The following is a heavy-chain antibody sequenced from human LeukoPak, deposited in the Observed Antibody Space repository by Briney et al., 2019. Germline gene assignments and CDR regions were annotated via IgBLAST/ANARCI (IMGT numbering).Heavy chain of an antibody. D-gene: IGHD3-10*01. J-gene: IGHJ4*02. Sequence: SVKVSCKASGGTFSSYAISWVRQAPGQGLEWMGGIIPIFGTANYAQKFQGRVTITADESTSTAYMELSSLRSEDTAVYYCARDVYYYGSGTHGGFFDYWGQGALVTVSS. CDR1: GGTFSSYA. V-gene: IGHV1-69*13. CDR2: IIPIFGTA. CDR3: ARDVYYYGSGTHGGFFDY.